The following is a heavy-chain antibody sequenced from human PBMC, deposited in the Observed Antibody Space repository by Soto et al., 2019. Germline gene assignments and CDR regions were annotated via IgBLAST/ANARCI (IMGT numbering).Heavy chain of an antibody. D-gene: IGHD3-10*01. CDR3: ARDKTRGDTYYYYGMDV. J-gene: IGHJ6*02. Sequence: GASVNVSCKASGYTFTSYYMHWVRQAPGQGLEWMGIINPSGGSTSYAQKFQGRVTMTRDTSTSTVYMELSSLRSEDTAVYYCARDKTRGDTYYYYGMDVWGQGTTVTVSS. CDR2: INPSGGST. CDR1: GYTFTSYY. V-gene: IGHV1-46*01.